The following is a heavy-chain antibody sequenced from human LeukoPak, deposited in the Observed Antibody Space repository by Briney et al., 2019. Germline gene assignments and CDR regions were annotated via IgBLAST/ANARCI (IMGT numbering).Heavy chain of an antibody. CDR2: IYSGGST. V-gene: IGHV3-66*01. CDR3: AREYIAVAGTNYYYYMDV. Sequence: GGSLRLSCAASGFTFSSYGMSWVRQAPGKGLEWVSVIYSGGSTYYADSVKGRFTISRDNSKNTLYLQMNSLRAEDTAVYYCAREYIAVAGTNYYYYMDVWGKGTTVTISS. J-gene: IGHJ6*03. D-gene: IGHD6-19*01. CDR1: GFTFSSYG.